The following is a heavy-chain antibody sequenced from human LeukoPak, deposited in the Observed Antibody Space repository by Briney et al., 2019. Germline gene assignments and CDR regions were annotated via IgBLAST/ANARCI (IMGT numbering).Heavy chain of an antibody. D-gene: IGHD1-14*01. CDR1: GFTFSSYS. CDR3: ASLGITGTTGYFDY. Sequence: PGGSLRLSCAASGFTFSSYSMNWVRQAPGKGLEWVSYISSSSSTIYYADSVKGRFTISRDNAKNSLYLQMNSLRAEDTAVYYCASLGITGTTGYFDYWGQGTLVTVSS. J-gene: IGHJ4*02. V-gene: IGHV3-48*04. CDR2: ISSSSSTI.